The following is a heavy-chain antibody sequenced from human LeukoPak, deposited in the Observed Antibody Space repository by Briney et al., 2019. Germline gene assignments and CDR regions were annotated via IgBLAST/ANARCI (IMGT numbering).Heavy chain of an antibody. J-gene: IGHJ2*01. Sequence: SETLSLTCAVYGGSFSGYYWSWIRQPPGKGLEWIGEINHSGSTNYNPSLKSRVAMSVDTSKNQFSLNLSSVTAVDTAVYYCARSGPKWGDWYFDLWGRGTLVTVSS. CDR1: GGSFSGYY. CDR3: ARSGPKWGDWYFDL. V-gene: IGHV4-34*10. D-gene: IGHD1-26*01. CDR2: INHSGST.